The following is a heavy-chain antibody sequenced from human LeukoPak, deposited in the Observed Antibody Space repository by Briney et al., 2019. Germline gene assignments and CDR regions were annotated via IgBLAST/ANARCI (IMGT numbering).Heavy chain of an antibody. CDR1: GYTFTSYD. J-gene: IGHJ4*02. D-gene: IGHD1-26*01. CDR2: MKPNSGNT. Sequence: ASVKVSCKASGYTFTSYDINWVRQATGQGLEWMGWMKPNSGNTGYAQKFQGRVTMTRNTSISTAYMELSSLRSEDTAVYYCARGRGVGATTVQLFDYWGQGTLVTVSS. CDR3: ARGRGVGATTVQLFDY. V-gene: IGHV1-8*01.